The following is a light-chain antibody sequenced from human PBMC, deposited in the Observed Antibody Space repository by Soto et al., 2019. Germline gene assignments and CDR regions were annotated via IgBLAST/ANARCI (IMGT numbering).Light chain of an antibody. CDR1: SSDIGGYRF. Sequence: QSVLTQPASVSGSAEQSITISCTGASSDIGGYRFVSWYQHHPGKAPKLIIYEVSNRPSGVSNRFSGSKSGNTAPLTISGLQPDDEADYYCSSYTSSNSLYVFGTGTKVTVL. V-gene: IGLV2-14*01. CDR3: SSYTSSNSLYV. CDR2: EVS. J-gene: IGLJ1*01.